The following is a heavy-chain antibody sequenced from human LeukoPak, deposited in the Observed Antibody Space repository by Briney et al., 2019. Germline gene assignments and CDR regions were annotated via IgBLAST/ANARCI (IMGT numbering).Heavy chain of an antibody. CDR3: ARGHSGSFVIDP. Sequence: SETLSLTCTVSGGSISSGSYYWSWIRQPAGKGLEWIGRIYTSGSTNYNPSLKSRVTISVDTSKNQFFLKLSSVTAADTAVYYCARGHSGSFVIDPWGQGTLVTVSS. J-gene: IGHJ5*02. D-gene: IGHD1-26*01. CDR1: GGSISSGSYY. V-gene: IGHV4-61*02. CDR2: IYTSGST.